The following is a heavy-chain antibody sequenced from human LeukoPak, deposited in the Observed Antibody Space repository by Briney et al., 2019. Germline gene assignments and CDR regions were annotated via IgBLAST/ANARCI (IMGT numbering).Heavy chain of an antibody. CDR2: IKTDGSEK. Sequence: GGSLRLSCAASGFTFSDYWMTWVRQAPGKGLEWLANIKTDGSEKYYVDSVKGRFTISRDNANNSLYLQMNSLRAEDTAVYYCARDLSLTMVRGVIDWGQGTLVTVSS. J-gene: IGHJ4*02. CDR1: GFTFSDYW. V-gene: IGHV3-7*01. D-gene: IGHD3-10*01. CDR3: ARDLSLTMVRGVID.